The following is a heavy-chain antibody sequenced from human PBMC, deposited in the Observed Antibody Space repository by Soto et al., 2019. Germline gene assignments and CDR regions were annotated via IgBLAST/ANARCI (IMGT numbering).Heavy chain of an antibody. Sequence: SVKVSCKASGGSFNSHAYSWVRRAPGQGLEWMGKIVPVLGTPNSAPKFQARLTITADESTSPVHMEVSRLTSDDTAVYYCARASNYYGRGLSWLDSWGQGTMVTASS. CDR1: GGSFNSHA. CDR3: ARASNYYGRGLSWLDS. J-gene: IGHJ5*01. D-gene: IGHD3-10*01. CDR2: IVPVLGTP. V-gene: IGHV1-69*11.